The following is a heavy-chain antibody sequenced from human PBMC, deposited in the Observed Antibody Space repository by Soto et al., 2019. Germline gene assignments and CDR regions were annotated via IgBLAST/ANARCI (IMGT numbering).Heavy chain of an antibody. D-gene: IGHD3-3*01. J-gene: IGHJ6*02. CDR2: IFYSGST. V-gene: IGHV4-31*03. CDR3: PRVPFFGVSKDDFYYYGMDV. Sequence: SETLPLTCTVSGGPISIGGYYLTWIRQHPGEGLEWIGHIFYSGSTYYNPSLKSRLTISVDTSKNQFSLKLSSVTAADTAVYYCPRVPFFGVSKDDFYYYGMDVWGQGTTVNV. CDR1: GGPISIGGYY.